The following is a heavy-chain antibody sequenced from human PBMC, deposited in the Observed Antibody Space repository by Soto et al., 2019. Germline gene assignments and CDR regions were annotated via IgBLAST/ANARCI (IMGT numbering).Heavy chain of an antibody. CDR3: ATGYRTRTVPFDY. Sequence: CLRLYCAPSGFTFSSYVMPWVRQAPGKGLGWVAVISYDGSNKYYADTVKGRFTISRDNSKNTLYLQMNSLRAEDTAVYYCATGYRTRTVPFDYWGQGTLVTVSS. J-gene: IGHJ4*02. D-gene: IGHD3-16*02. CDR1: GFTFSSYV. CDR2: ISYDGSNK. V-gene: IGHV3-30-3*01.